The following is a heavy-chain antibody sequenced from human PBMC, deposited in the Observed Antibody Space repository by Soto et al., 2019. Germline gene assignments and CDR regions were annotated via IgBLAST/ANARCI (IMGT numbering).Heavy chain of an antibody. J-gene: IGHJ5*02. CDR3: GKDAKAARPGWFDP. V-gene: IGHV3-9*01. CDR2: IRWNSGTI. D-gene: IGHD6-6*01. CDR1: GFTFEDYA. Sequence: EVQLVESGGGLVQPGRSLRLSCSASGFTFEDYAMHWVRQVPGKGLEWVSGIRWNSGTIGYADSVKGRFTISRDNAKNFLFLQMNTLRVEDTALYYCGKDAKAARPGWFDPWGQGTLVTVSS.